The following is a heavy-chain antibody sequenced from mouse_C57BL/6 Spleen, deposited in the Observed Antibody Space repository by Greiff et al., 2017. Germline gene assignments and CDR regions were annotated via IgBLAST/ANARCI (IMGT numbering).Heavy chain of an antibody. CDR1: GYTFTDYN. D-gene: IGHD2-5*01. Sequence: VQLQQSGPELVKPGASVKIPCKASGYTFTDYNMDWVKQSHGKSLEWIGDINPNNGGTIYNQKFKGKATLTVDKSSSTAYMELRSLTSEDTAVYDCARRGCSNYVSWFAYWGQGTLVTVSA. V-gene: IGHV1-18*01. J-gene: IGHJ3*01. CDR2: INPNNGGT. CDR3: ARRGCSNYVSWFAY.